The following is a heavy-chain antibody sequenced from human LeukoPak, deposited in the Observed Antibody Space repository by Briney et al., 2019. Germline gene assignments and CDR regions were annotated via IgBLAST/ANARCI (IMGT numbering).Heavy chain of an antibody. V-gene: IGHV4-34*01. Sequence: SETLSLTCAVYGGSFSGYYWSWIRQPPGKGLEGIGEINHSGSTNYNPSLKSRVTISVDTSKNQFSLHLSSVTAADTAVYYCARENYCTNGVCWAFDPWGQGTLVTVSS. D-gene: IGHD2-8*01. CDR1: GGSFSGYY. CDR2: INHSGST. CDR3: ARENYCTNGVCWAFDP. J-gene: IGHJ5*02.